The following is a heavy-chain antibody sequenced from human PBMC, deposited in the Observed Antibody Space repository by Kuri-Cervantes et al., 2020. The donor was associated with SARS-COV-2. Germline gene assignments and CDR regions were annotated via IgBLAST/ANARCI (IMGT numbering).Heavy chain of an antibody. CDR2: VNPKSGGT. J-gene: IGHJ3*02. V-gene: IGHV1-2*02. D-gene: IGHD7-27*01. Sequence: ASVKVSCKASGYTFTDYYIHWVRQAPGQGLEWMGWVNPKSGGTKFSQLFQGRVTMTRDTSITTVYMELTRLRSDDTAVYYCARDREITGAPYDAFDIWGQGTMVTVSS. CDR3: ARDREITGAPYDAFDI. CDR1: GYTFTDYY.